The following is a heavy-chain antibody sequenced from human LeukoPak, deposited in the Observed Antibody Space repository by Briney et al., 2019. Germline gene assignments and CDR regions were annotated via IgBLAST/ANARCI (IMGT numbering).Heavy chain of an antibody. CDR2: ISSSSSYI. V-gene: IGHV3-21*01. Sequence: PGGSLRLSCAASGFTFSSYSMNWARQAPGKGLEWVSSISSSSSYIYYADSVKGRFTISRDNAKNSLYLQMNSLRAEDTAVYYCARDLRIAAAGTRGIDYWGQGTLVTVSS. J-gene: IGHJ4*02. D-gene: IGHD6-13*01. CDR3: ARDLRIAAAGTRGIDY. CDR1: GFTFSSYS.